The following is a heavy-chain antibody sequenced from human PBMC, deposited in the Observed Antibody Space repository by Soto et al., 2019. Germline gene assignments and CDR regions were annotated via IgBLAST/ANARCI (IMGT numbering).Heavy chain of an antibody. Sequence: QVQLQESGPGLVKPSQTLSLTCTVSGDSISSGNFYWSWIRQPPGKGLEWIGYIYYSGSTYYNPSLKSRLTILEDTSKNQFSLKLNSVTAADTAVYYCARGPAYCGGACYSSLNFDFWGQGALVTVSS. CDR1: GDSISSGNFY. V-gene: IGHV4-30-4*01. D-gene: IGHD2-21*02. J-gene: IGHJ4*02. CDR2: IYYSGST. CDR3: ARGPAYCGGACYSSLNFDF.